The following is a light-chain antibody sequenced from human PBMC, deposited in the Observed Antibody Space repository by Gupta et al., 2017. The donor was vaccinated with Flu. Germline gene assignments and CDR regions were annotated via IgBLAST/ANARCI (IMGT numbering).Light chain of an antibody. CDR3: QVWDRSINHWI. J-gene: IGLJ2*01. Sequence: GQTATIPCGGDDISYTGVHWYQQRPGQAPVLVVYDDRDRPSGIPERFSGSNSGNTATLTINRVEAEDEADYYCQVWDRSINHWIFGGGTKLTV. CDR1: DISYTG. V-gene: IGLV3-21*02. CDR2: DDR.